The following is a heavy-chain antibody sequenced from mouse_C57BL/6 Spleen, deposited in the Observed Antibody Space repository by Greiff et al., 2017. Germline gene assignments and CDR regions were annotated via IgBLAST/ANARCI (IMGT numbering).Heavy chain of an antibody. CDR3: AREGSYYGSSPYYFDY. CDR2: IYPGDGDT. Sequence: VKLQESGPELVKPGASVKISCKASGYAFSSSWMNWVKQRPGKGLEWIGRIYPGDGDTNYNGKFKGKATLTADKSSSTAYMQLSSLTSEDSAVYFCAREGSYYGSSPYYFDYWGQGTTLTVSS. J-gene: IGHJ2*01. D-gene: IGHD1-1*01. V-gene: IGHV1-82*01. CDR1: GYAFSSSW.